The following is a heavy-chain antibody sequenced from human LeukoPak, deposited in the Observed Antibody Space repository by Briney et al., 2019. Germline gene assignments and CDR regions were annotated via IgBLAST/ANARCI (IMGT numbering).Heavy chain of an antibody. CDR3: AREPDQYYYDSSGYFSYNWFDP. CDR1: GGSISSGSYY. J-gene: IGHJ5*02. V-gene: IGHV4-61*02. D-gene: IGHD3-22*01. Sequence: PSQTLSLTCTVSGGSISSGSYYWSWIRQPAGKGLEWIGRIYTSGSTNYNPSLKSRVTISVDTSKNQFSLKLSSVTAADTAVYYCAREPDQYYYDSSGYFSYNWFDPRGQGTLVTVSS. CDR2: IYTSGST.